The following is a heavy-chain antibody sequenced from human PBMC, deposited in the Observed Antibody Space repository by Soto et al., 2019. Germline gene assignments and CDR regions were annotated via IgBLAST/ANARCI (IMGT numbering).Heavy chain of an antibody. D-gene: IGHD3-3*01. Sequence: SVKVSCKASGGTFSSYAISWVRQAPGQGLEWMGGIIPIFGTANYAQKFQGGVTITADKSTSTAYMELSSLRSEDTAVYYCAREYTGRFSKRNWFDPWGQGAMGTVSS. CDR1: GGTFSSYA. V-gene: IGHV1-69*06. CDR3: AREYTGRFSKRNWFDP. J-gene: IGHJ5*02. CDR2: IIPIFGTA.